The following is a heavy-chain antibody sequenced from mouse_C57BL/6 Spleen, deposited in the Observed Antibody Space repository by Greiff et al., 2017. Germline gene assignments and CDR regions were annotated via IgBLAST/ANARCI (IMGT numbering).Heavy chain of an antibody. CDR3: ARASRANWDHY. V-gene: IGHV1-42*01. Sequence: VQLQQSGPELVKPGASVKISCKASGYSFTGYYMNWVKQSPEKSLEWIGEINPSTGGTTYNQKFKAKATLTVDKSSSTAYMQLKSLTSEDSAVYYCARASRANWDHYWGQGTTLTVS. CDR2: INPSTGGT. J-gene: IGHJ2*01. D-gene: IGHD4-1*01. CDR1: GYSFTGYY.